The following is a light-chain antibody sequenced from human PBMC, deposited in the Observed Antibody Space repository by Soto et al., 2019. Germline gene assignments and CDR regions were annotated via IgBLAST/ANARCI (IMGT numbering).Light chain of an antibody. CDR1: QSVRSY. Sequence: EIVLTQSPATLSLSPGESATLSCRASQSVRSYLAWYQKKPGQAPRLLIYETSNRATGVPARFSGSGSGTDFTLTISRLEAEDFAVYYCQQHSLWPFTFGGGTKVEIK. V-gene: IGKV3-11*01. CDR2: ETS. CDR3: QQHSLWPFT. J-gene: IGKJ4*01.